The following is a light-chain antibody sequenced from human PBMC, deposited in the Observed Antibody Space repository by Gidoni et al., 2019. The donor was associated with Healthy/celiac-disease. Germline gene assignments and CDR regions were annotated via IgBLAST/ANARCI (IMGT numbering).Light chain of an antibody. J-gene: IGLJ3*02. V-gene: IGLV3-25*03. CDR2: KDS. Sequence: SSQLTQPPPGSVSPGQTARITCSGDALPKQYAYWYQQKPGQAPVLVIYKDSERPSGIPERFSGSSSGTTVTLTISGVQAEDEADYYCQSADSSGTWVFGGGTKLTVL. CDR1: ALPKQY. CDR3: QSADSSGTWV.